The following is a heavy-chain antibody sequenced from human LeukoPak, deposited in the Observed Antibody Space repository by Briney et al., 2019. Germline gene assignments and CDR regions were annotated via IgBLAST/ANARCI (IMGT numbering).Heavy chain of an antibody. V-gene: IGHV1-69*01. CDR1: GGTFSSYA. J-gene: IGHJ6*04. Sequence: SVKVSFTASGGTFSSYAISWVRQAPGQGLEWMGGIIPIFGTANYAQKFQGRVTITADESTSTAYMELSSLRSEDTAVYYCAREGYCSSTSCYGYYYYGMDVWGKGTTVTVSS. D-gene: IGHD2-2*01. CDR3: AREGYCSSTSCYGYYYYGMDV. CDR2: IIPIFGTA.